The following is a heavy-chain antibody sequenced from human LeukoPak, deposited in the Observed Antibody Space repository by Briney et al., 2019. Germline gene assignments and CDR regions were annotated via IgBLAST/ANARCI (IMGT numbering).Heavy chain of an antibody. Sequence: GGSLRLSCAASGFTFSSYGMHWVRQAPGKGLEWVAVISYDGSNKYYADSVKGRFTISRDNSKNTLYLQMNSLRAEDTAVYYCAKLYRSRDYWGQGTLVTVSS. CDR2: ISYDGSNK. D-gene: IGHD6-19*01. V-gene: IGHV3-30*18. CDR1: GFTFSSYG. CDR3: AKLYRSRDY. J-gene: IGHJ4*02.